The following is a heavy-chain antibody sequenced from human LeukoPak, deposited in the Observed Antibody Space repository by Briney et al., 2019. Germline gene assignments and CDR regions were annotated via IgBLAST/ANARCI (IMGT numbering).Heavy chain of an antibody. CDR2: INGDGSST. V-gene: IGHV3-74*03. D-gene: IGHD4-11*01. Sequence: GGSLGLSGAALGLASNTYWLHWAGKFQGKGLLWVSRINGDGSSTAYADSVKGRFTISRDNAKNTLYLQMNSLRAEDTAVYYCAREKGSSNYDSWGQGTLVTVSS. CDR3: AREKGSSNYDS. CDR1: GLASNTYW. J-gene: IGHJ5*01.